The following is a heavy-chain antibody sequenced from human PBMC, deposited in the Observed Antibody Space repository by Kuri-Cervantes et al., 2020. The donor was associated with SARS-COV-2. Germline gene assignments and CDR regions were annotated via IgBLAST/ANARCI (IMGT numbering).Heavy chain of an antibody. CDR2: FDPEDGET. CDR3: ASEGSETGIAAIPSAAYFQH. Sequence: ASVKVSCKVSGYTLTELSMHWVRQAPGKGLEWMGGFDPEDGETIYAQKFQGRVTMTEDTSTDTAYMELSSLRSEDTAVYYCASEGSETGIAAIPSAAYFQHWGQGTLVTVSS. V-gene: IGHV1-24*01. CDR1: GYTLTELS. D-gene: IGHD6-25*01. J-gene: IGHJ1*01.